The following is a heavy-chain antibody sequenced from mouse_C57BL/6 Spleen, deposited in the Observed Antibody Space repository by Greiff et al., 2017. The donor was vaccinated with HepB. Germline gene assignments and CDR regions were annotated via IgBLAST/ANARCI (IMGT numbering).Heavy chain of an antibody. Sequence: VQLKQSGPELVKPGASVKISCKASGYTFTDYYMNWVKQSHGKSLEWIGDINPNNGGTSYNQKFKGKATLTVDKSSSTAYMELRSLTSEDSAVYYCARGGNYAWFAYWGQGTLVTVSA. CDR2: INPNNGGT. J-gene: IGHJ3*01. CDR1: GYTFTDYY. V-gene: IGHV1-26*01. D-gene: IGHD2-1*01. CDR3: ARGGNYAWFAY.